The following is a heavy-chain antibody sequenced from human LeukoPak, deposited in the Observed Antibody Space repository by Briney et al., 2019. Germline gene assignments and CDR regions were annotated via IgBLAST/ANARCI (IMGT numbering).Heavy chain of an antibody. V-gene: IGHV3-30*03. CDR2: ISYDGSNK. CDR1: GFTFSSYG. J-gene: IGHJ4*02. D-gene: IGHD1-26*01. CDR3: ARAAVSGSYGGVDY. Sequence: GGSLRLSCAASGFTFSSYGMHWVRQAPGKGLEWVAFISYDGSNKYYADSVKGRFTISRDNSKNTLYLQMNSLRSDDTAVYYCARAAVSGSYGGVDYWGQGTLVTVSS.